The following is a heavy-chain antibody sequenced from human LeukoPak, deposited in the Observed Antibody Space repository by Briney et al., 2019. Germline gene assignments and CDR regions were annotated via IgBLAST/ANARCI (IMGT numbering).Heavy chain of an antibody. Sequence: GASVKVSCKASGYTFTDYYMHWVQQAPGKGLEWMGRVDPEDGETIYAEKFQGRVTITADTSTDTAYMELSSLRSEDTAVYYCATGGLGYCSSTSCSRGHYYYYYMDVWGKGTTVTVSS. V-gene: IGHV1-69-2*01. D-gene: IGHD2-2*01. CDR2: VDPEDGET. CDR1: GYTFTDYY. CDR3: ATGGLGYCSSTSCSRGHYYYYYMDV. J-gene: IGHJ6*03.